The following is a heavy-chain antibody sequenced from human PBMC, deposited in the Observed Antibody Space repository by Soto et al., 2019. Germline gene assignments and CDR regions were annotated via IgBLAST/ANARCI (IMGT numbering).Heavy chain of an antibody. V-gene: IGHV1-8*01. CDR2: MNPNSGST. Sequence: XSVKVSCKASVYTFTSYDINWVRQATGQGLEWMGWMNPNSGSTGYAQKFQGRVTMTRNTFISTAYMELSSLRSEDTAVYYCARNHPGTVAAYDYWGQGTLVTVSS. D-gene: IGHD2-15*01. CDR1: VYTFTSYD. J-gene: IGHJ4*02. CDR3: ARNHPGTVAAYDY.